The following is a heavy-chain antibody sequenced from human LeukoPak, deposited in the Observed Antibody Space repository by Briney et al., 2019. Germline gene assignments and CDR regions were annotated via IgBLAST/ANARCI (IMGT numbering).Heavy chain of an antibody. CDR2: IWYDGSNK. V-gene: IGHV3-33*01. CDR1: GFTFRNYG. D-gene: IGHD3-10*01. J-gene: IGHJ4*02. CDR3: ATVRGSSGTYYIDY. Sequence: PGGSLRLSCAASGFTFRNYGMHWVRQAPGKGLEWVAIIWYDGSNKYYADSVKGRFTISRDNSKNTLYLQMSSLRVEDTAIYYCATVRGSSGTYYIDYWGQGTLVTVSS.